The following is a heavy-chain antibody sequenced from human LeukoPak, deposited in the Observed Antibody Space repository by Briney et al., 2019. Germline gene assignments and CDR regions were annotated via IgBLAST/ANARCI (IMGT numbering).Heavy chain of an antibody. CDR1: GGSFSGYY. CDR2: INHSGST. CDR3: ARGQRRAGFDY. J-gene: IGHJ4*02. Sequence: SETLSLTCAVYGGSFSGYYWSWIRQPPGKGLEWIGEINHSGSTNYNPSLKSRVTISVDTSKNQFSLKLSSVTAADTAVYYCARGQRRAGFDYWGQGTLVTVSS. V-gene: IGHV4-34*01.